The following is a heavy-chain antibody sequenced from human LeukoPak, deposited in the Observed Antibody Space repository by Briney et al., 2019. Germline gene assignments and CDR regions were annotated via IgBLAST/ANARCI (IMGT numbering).Heavy chain of an antibody. Sequence: SETLSLTCAVYGGSFSGYYWSWIRQPPGKGLEWIGEINHSESTNSNPSLKSRVTISVDTSKNQFSLKLSSVTAADTAVYYCARVRRYGDYGFNAFDIWGQGTMVTVSS. CDR3: ARVRRYGDYGFNAFDI. J-gene: IGHJ3*02. CDR2: INHSEST. CDR1: GGSFSGYY. V-gene: IGHV4-34*01. D-gene: IGHD4-17*01.